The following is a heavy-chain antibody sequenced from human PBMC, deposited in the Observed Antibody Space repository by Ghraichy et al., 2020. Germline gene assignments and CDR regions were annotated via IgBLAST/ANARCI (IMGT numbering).Heavy chain of an antibody. V-gene: IGHV4-34*01. CDR2: INHSGST. D-gene: IGHD4-23*01. CDR3: ARSRTVITNEFDY. Sequence: SQTLSLTCAVYGGSFSGYYWSWIRQPPGKGLEWIGEINHSGSTNYNPSLKSRVTISVDTSKNQFSLTLSSVTAADTAVYYCARSRTVITNEFDYWGQGTLVTVSS. CDR1: GGSFSGYY. J-gene: IGHJ4*02.